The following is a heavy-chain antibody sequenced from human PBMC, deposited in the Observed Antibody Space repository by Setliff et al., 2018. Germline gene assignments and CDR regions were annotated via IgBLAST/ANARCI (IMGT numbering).Heavy chain of an antibody. J-gene: IGHJ6*02. CDR1: GFTFSGFG. V-gene: IGHV3-30*02. D-gene: IGHD2-21*02. CDR2: IRYNGNNQ. CDR3: AKANAMVVTSHSYGMDV. Sequence: PGGSLRLSCAASGFTFSGFGMHWVRQAPGKGLEWVAFIRYNGNNQYYSDSVKGRFTTSRDNSKNTLNLQMNGLRAEDTAVYYCAKANAMVVTSHSYGMDVWGQGTTVNVAS.